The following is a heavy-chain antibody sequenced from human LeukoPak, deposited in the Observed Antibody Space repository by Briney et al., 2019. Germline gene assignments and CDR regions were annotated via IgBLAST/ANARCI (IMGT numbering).Heavy chain of an antibody. V-gene: IGHV3-23*01. CDR2: ISGSGGST. Sequence: QSGGSLRLSCAASGFTFSSYAMSWVRQAPGKGLEWVSAISGSGGSTYYADSVKGRFTISRDNSKNTLYLQMNSLRAEDTAVYYCAKDLAPEPPSDWSGYYGRYYYYYYGMDVWGQGTTVTVSS. D-gene: IGHD3-3*01. J-gene: IGHJ6*02. CDR3: AKDLAPEPPSDWSGYYGRYYYYYYGMDV. CDR1: GFTFSSYA.